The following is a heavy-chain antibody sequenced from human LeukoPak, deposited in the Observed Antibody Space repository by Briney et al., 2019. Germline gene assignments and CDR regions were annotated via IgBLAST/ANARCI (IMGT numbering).Heavy chain of an antibody. CDR1: GYTFTSYA. D-gene: IGHD3-9*01. CDR3: AREHPRYFDWLSGYYYYYYMDV. V-gene: IGHV7-4-1*02. Sequence: GASVKVSCKASGYTFTSYAMNWVRQAPGQGLEWMGWINTNTGNPTYAQGFTGRFVFSLDTSVSTAYLQISSLKAEDTAVYYCAREHPRYFDWLSGYYYYYYMDVWGKGTTVTVS. CDR2: INTNTGNP. J-gene: IGHJ6*03.